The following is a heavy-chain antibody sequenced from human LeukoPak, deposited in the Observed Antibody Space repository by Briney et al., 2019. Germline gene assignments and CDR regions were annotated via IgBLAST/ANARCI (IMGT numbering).Heavy chain of an antibody. Sequence: APSVKVSCKASGYIYTGYYMHWVRQAPGQGLEWMGWIHPNSGGTNYAEEFQGRVTMTRDTSISTAYMELSRLRSDDTAVYYCARPWGFDDYYYMDVWGKGTTVTVSS. CDR1: GYIYTGYY. D-gene: IGHD7-27*01. J-gene: IGHJ6*03. V-gene: IGHV1-2*02. CDR3: ARPWGFDDYYYMDV. CDR2: IHPNSGGT.